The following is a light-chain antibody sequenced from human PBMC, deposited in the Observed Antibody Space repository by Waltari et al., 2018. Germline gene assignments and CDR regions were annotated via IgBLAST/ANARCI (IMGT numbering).Light chain of an antibody. CDR3: QQYDNSPTWT. CDR1: QSVSSK. J-gene: IGKJ1*01. CDR2: GAS. Sequence: EIVMTQSPATLSVSPGERATLSCRASQSVSSKLAWYQQKAGQAPRLLIYGASNRATGIPARFSGSGSGTVFTLTISSLQPEDSAVYYCQQYDNSPTWTFGQGTKVEIK. V-gene: IGKV3-15*01.